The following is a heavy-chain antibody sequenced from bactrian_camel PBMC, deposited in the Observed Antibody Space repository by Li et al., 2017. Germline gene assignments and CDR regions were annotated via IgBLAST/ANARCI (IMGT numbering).Heavy chain of an antibody. D-gene: IGHD2*01. J-gene: IGHJ6*01. CDR1: AATFSTYF. V-gene: IGHV3-2*01. Sequence: HVQLVESGGGSVQPGGSLRLSCEVSAATFSTYFVSWVRQAPGKGLEWVSSIYTDGSITYYADSVKGRFTISRDNAKNMLYLQMNNLKPEDTAVYYCAADLFSGGFRAFGYWGQGTQVTVS. CDR3: AADLFSGGFRAFGY. CDR2: IYTDGSIT.